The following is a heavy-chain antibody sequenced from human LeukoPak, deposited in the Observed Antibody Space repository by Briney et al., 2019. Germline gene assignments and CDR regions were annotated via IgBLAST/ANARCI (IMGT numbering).Heavy chain of an antibody. CDR2: ISYDGSNK. CDR1: GFTFSSYA. D-gene: IGHD2-15*01. Sequence: GRSLRLSCAASGFTFSSYAMHWVRQAPGKGLEWVAVISYDGSNKYYADSVKGRFTISRDNSKNTLYLQMNSLRAEDTAVYYCARWRCSGGSCYSGVDYWGQGTLVTVSS. CDR3: ARWRCSGGSCYSGVDY. V-gene: IGHV3-30*04. J-gene: IGHJ4*02.